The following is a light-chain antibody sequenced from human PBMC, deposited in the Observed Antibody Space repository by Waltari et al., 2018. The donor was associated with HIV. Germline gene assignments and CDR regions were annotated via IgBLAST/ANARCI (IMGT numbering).Light chain of an antibody. Sequence: IQMPQSHSFLSSSVGGTITMTCQASQDINKHLNRYQQKPGKAPNVLISEASTLETGVPSRVSGAGSGRDFSLTVNGLQPEDVWTYYWQQSANLWTFGQGTTVELK. J-gene: IGKJ1*01. CDR2: EAS. CDR1: QDINKH. V-gene: IGKV1-33*01. CDR3: QQSANLWT.